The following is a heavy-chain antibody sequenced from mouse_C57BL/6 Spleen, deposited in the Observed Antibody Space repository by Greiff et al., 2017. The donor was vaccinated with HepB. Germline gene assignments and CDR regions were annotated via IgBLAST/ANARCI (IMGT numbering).Heavy chain of an antibody. CDR1: GYTFTSYW. CDR2: IYPGSGST. V-gene: IGHV1-55*01. D-gene: IGHD3-3*01. Sequence: QVQLQQPGAELVKPGASVKMPCKASGYTFTSYWITWVKQRPGQGLEWIGDIYPGSGSTNYNEKFKSKATLTVDTSSSTAYMQLSSLTSEDSAVYYCARAGTPRGTDYWGQGTTLTVSS. J-gene: IGHJ2*01. CDR3: ARAGTPRGTDY.